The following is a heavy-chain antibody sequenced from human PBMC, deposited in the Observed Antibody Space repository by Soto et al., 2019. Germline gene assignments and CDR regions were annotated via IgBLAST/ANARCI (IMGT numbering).Heavy chain of an antibody. CDR1: GGSISSGGYY. CDR2: IFYSGST. Sequence: QVQLQESGPGLVKPSQTLSLTCTVSGGSISSGGYYWSWIRQHPGKGLEWIGHIFYSGSTFYNPSLKSRLSISVDTSKDQFSLNLSSVSAADTAVYYCARLDADDFDYWGQGTLVTVSS. CDR3: ARLDADDFDY. J-gene: IGHJ4*02. V-gene: IGHV4-31*03.